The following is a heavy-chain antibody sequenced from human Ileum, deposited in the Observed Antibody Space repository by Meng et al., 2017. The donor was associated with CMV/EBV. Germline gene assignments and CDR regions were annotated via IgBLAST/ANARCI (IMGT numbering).Heavy chain of an antibody. J-gene: IGHJ4*02. V-gene: IGHV3-74*03. CDR3: ARDVSSIGDY. CDR2: VSPDGTFI. CDR1: GFIFRDYP. Sequence: EGESVESGGGLVQPGGSMRLSCVGSGFIFRDYPMHWVRQAPGEGLLWLSRVSPDGTFITYVDSVKGRFSVSRDNAKNTLYLQMNSLRVEDTAVYYCARDVSSIGDYWGQGTLVTVSS. D-gene: IGHD6-6*01.